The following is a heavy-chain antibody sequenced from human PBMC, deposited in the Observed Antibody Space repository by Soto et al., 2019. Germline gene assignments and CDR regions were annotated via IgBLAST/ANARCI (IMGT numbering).Heavy chain of an antibody. J-gene: IGHJ6*02. CDR1: GFTFSSHG. D-gene: IGHD5-12*01. CDR2: VWYDGRNK. CDR3: VRAAGYSGNDYVYYYGMDV. Sequence: QVQVVESGGGVVQPGRSLRLSCAASGFTFSSHGMHWVRQAPGKGLEWVALVWYDGRNKDYADSVKGRFTISRDNSKNTLYLQMNSLRDEDTDVYYCVRAAGYSGNDYVYYYGMDVWGQGTTVTVSS. V-gene: IGHV3-33*01.